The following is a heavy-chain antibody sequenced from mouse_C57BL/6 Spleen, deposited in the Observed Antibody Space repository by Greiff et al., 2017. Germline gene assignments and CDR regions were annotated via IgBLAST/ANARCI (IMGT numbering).Heavy chain of an antibody. CDR2: IDPETGGT. CDR3: TRYYYGSSWAY. CDR1: GYTFTDYE. V-gene: IGHV1-15*01. J-gene: IGHJ3*01. Sequence: QLQQSGAELVRPGASVTLSCKASGYTFTDYEMHWVKQTPVHGLEWIGAIDPETGGTAYNQKFKGKAILTADKSSSTAYMELRSLTSEDSAVYYCTRYYYGSSWAYWGQGTLVTVSA. D-gene: IGHD1-1*01.